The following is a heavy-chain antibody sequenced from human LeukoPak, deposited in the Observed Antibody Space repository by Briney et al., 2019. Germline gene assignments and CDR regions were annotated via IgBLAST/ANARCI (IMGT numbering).Heavy chain of an antibody. CDR2: ISGSGGST. Sequence: GGSLRLSCAASGFTFSSYAMSWVRQAPGKGLEWVSAISGSGGSTYYADSVKGRFTISRDNSKNTLYLQMNSLRAEDVAVYFCAKNSGYNWKYFFDYWGQRTLVTVPS. D-gene: IGHD1-1*01. CDR3: AKNSGYNWKYFFDY. J-gene: IGHJ4*02. V-gene: IGHV3-23*01. CDR1: GFTFSSYA.